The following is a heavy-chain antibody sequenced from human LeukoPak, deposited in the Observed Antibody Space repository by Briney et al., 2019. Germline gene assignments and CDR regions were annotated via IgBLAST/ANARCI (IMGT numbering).Heavy chain of an antibody. CDR1: GFTFSSYE. D-gene: IGHD3-22*01. CDR2: ISYDGSNK. J-gene: IGHJ6*02. Sequence: GGSLRLSCAASGFTFSSYEMNWVRQAPGKGLEWVAVISYDGSNKYYADSVKGRFTISRDNSKNTLSLQMNSLRVEDTAVYYCARDRYYFDPNGFPDSYNFYYGMDVWGQGTTVTVSS. CDR3: ARDRYYFDPNGFPDSYNFYYGMDV. V-gene: IGHV3-30-3*01.